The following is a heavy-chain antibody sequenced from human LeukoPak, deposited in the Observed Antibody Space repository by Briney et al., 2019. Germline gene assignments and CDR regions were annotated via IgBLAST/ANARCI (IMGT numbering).Heavy chain of an antibody. CDR3: ARDRGDYGDYPWHFDL. V-gene: IGHV1-18*01. J-gene: IGHJ2*01. D-gene: IGHD4-17*01. Sequence: GASVKVSCKASGYNFTSYGISWVRQAPGQGLEWMGWISPYNDNTSFAQKLQGRATMTTDTSTSTAYVELRSLRSDDTAVYYCARDRGDYGDYPWHFDLWGRGTLVTVSS. CDR1: GYNFTSYG. CDR2: ISPYNDNT.